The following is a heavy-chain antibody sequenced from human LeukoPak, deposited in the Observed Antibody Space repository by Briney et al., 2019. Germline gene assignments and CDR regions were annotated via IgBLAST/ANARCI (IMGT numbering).Heavy chain of an antibody. V-gene: IGHV1-69*05. J-gene: IGHJ5*02. CDR2: IIPIFGTA. Sequence: GASVKVSCKASGGTFSSYAISWVRQAPGQGLEWMGGIIPIFGTANYAQKFQGRVTITTDESTSIAYMELSSLRSEDTAVYYCARDYQSSSWFRNWFDPWGQGTLVTVSS. CDR1: GGTFSSYA. D-gene: IGHD6-13*01. CDR3: ARDYQSSSWFRNWFDP.